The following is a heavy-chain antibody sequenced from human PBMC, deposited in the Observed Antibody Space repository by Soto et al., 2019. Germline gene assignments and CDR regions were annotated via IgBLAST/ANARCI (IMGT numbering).Heavy chain of an antibody. CDR2: IKQDGSEK. CDR1: GFTFSSYW. CDR3: AREYCSGGSCYCFDY. J-gene: IGHJ4*02. Sequence: PGGSLRLSCAASGFTFSSYWMSWVRQAPGKGLEWVANIKQDGSEKYYVDSVKGRFTISRDNAKNSLYLQMNSLRAEDTAVYYCAREYCSGGSCYCFDYWGQGTLVTVSS. D-gene: IGHD2-15*01. V-gene: IGHV3-7*01.